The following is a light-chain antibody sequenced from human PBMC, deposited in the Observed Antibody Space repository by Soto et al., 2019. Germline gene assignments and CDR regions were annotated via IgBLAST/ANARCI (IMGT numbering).Light chain of an antibody. V-gene: IGLV2-14*01. CDR3: SSYTSSSTPV. Sequence: QSALTQPASVSGYPGQSITISCTGTSSDVGGYNYVSWYQQHPGKAPKLMIYEVSNRPSGVSNRFSGSKSGNTASLTISGLQAEDEADYYCSSYTSSSTPVFGGGTKLTVL. CDR2: EVS. J-gene: IGLJ2*01. CDR1: SSDVGGYNY.